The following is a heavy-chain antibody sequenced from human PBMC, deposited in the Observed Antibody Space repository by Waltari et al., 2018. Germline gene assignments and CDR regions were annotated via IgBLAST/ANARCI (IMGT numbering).Heavy chain of an antibody. CDR2: INPNSGGT. V-gene: IGHV1-2*06. CDR3: ARALYSHDAFDI. D-gene: IGHD5-12*01. CDR1: GYTFTGYY. J-gene: IGHJ3*02. Sequence: QVQLVQSGAEVKKPGASVKVSCKASGYTFTGYYMPWVRQAPGQGLEWMGRINPNSGGTNYAQKFQGRVTMTRDTSNSTAYMELSRLRSDDTAVYYCARALYSHDAFDIWGQGTMVTVSS.